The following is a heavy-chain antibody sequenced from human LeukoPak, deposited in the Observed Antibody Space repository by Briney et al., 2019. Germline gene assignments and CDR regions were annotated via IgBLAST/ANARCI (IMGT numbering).Heavy chain of an antibody. J-gene: IGHJ4*02. CDR3: ARGTTIFGVVIIASY. D-gene: IGHD3-3*01. Sequence: GASVKVSCKASGGTFSSYTISWVRQAPGQGLEWMGRIIPILGIANYAQKFQGRVTITADKSTSTAYMEPSSLRSEDTAVYYCARGTTIFGVVIIASYWGQGTLVTVSS. V-gene: IGHV1-69*02. CDR1: GGTFSSYT. CDR2: IIPILGIA.